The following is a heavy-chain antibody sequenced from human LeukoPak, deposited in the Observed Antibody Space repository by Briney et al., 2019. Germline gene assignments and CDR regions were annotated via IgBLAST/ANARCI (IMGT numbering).Heavy chain of an antibody. CDR2: IKQDGSEK. CDR3: ATPPFSVGLDS. J-gene: IGHJ4*02. D-gene: IGHD2/OR15-2a*01. CDR1: GITFRNYW. Sequence: GGSLRLSCAASGITFRNYWMSWVRQAPGRGLEWVANIKQDGSEKYYMDSVKGRFTISRDNAKNSLYLQMNSLRAEDTAVYYCATPPFSVGLDSWDQGTPVTVSS. V-gene: IGHV3-7*01.